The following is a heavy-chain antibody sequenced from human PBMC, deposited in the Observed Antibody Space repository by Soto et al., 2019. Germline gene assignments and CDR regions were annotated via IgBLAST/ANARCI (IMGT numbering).Heavy chain of an antibody. CDR1: RGTFRSYA. CDR3: ARDATIFGVVGYGMDV. D-gene: IGHD3-3*01. V-gene: IGHV1-69*06. Sequence: GASVKVSCKASRGTFRSYAMSWVRQAPEQGLEWMGGIIPIFGTANYAQKFQGRVTITADKSTSTAYMELSSLRSEDKAVYYCARDATIFGVVGYGMDVWGQGTTVTVSS. CDR2: IIPIFGTA. J-gene: IGHJ6*02.